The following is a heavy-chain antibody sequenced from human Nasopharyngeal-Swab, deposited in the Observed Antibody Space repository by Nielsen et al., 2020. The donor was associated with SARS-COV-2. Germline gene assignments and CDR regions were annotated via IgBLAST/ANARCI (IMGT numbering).Heavy chain of an antibody. CDR1: GGSFSGSY. V-gene: IGHV4-34*01. CDR2: INHSGST. CDR3: ARVDPWNYGMDV. J-gene: IGHJ6*02. D-gene: IGHD5-12*01. Sequence: SQTLSLTCAVYGGSFSGSYWSWIRQPPWKGLEWIGEINHSGSTNYNPSLKSRVTISVDTSKNQFSLKLSSVTAADTAVYYCARVDPWNYGMDVWGQGTTVTVSS.